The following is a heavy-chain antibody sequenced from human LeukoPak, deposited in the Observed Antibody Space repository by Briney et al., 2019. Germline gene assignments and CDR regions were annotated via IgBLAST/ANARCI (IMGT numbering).Heavy chain of an antibody. V-gene: IGHV3-74*01. CDR2: INEDGTSA. J-gene: IGHJ4*02. D-gene: IGHD5-18*01. Sequence: GGSLRLSCAASGFGFSVYWMHWVRQAPGKGLVWVAHINEDGTSASHADSVKGRFTISRDNAKNTLYLQMNSLTVEDTAVYYCARVPTSSYGSRQWGEGSLLTVSS. CDR3: ARVPTSSYGSRQ. CDR1: GFGFSVYW.